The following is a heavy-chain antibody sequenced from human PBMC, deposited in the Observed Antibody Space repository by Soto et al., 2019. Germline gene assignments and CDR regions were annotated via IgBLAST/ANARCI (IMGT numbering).Heavy chain of an antibody. D-gene: IGHD5-12*01. J-gene: IGHJ3*02. CDR2: ISYDGSNK. Sequence: QVQLVESGGGVVQPGRSLRLSCAASGFTFSSYGMHWVRQAPGKGLEWVAVISYDGSNKYYADSVKGRLTISRDNSKNTLYLQLNSQRGEDTAVYYCAKDNGSGCDWLRVGDASDIWGQGTMVTVSS. V-gene: IGHV3-30*18. CDR3: AKDNGSGCDWLRVGDASDI. CDR1: GFTFSSYG.